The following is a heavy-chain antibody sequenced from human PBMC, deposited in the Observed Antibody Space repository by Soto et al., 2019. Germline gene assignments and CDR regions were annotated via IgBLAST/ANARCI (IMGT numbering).Heavy chain of an antibody. CDR1: GLTLSDIW. J-gene: IGHJ4*02. D-gene: IGHD4-17*01. V-gene: IGHV3-15*07. CDR2: IKSKAAGGTT. CDR3: SYGAHQYFDY. Sequence: PGGSLRLSCEVSGLTLSDIWLNWVRQAPGKGLEWVGRIKSKAAGGTTDFAAPVKGRFTISRDDSENTLFLHMNSLRTEDTAVYYCSYGAHQYFDYWGQGALVTVSS.